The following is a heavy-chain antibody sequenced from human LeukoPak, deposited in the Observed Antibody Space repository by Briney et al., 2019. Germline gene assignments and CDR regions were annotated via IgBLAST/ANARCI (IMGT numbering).Heavy chain of an antibody. V-gene: IGHV4-59*01. CDR1: GGSISSYY. CDR3: ARGPYDFWSGLNWFDP. Sequence: SETLSLTCTVSGGSISSYYWSWIRQPPGKGLEWIGYIYYSGSTNYNPSLKSRVTISVGTSKNQFSLKLSSVTAADTAVYYCARGPYDFWSGLNWFDPWGQGTLVTVSS. D-gene: IGHD3-3*01. CDR2: IYYSGST. J-gene: IGHJ5*02.